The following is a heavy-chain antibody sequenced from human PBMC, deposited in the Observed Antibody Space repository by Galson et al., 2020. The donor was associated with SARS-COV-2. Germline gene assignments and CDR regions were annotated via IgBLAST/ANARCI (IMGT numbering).Heavy chain of an antibody. CDR1: GGTFSNYG. D-gene: IGHD3-22*01. J-gene: IGHJ5*01. Sequence: SVKVSCRAPGGTFSNYGVSWVRQAPGQGLEWMGGIIPIFRTSTYAQKFQGRVTITADEFTTTVYMELSSLRSEDTAEYYCARVRYYESSGYSRWSDSGGQGTLVTVSS. CDR2: IIPIFRTS. V-gene: IGHV1-69*13. CDR3: ARVRYYESSGYSRWSDS.